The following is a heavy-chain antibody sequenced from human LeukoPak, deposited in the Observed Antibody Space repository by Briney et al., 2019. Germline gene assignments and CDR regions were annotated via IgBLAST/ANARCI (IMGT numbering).Heavy chain of an antibody. V-gene: IGHV1-18*01. D-gene: IGHD6-19*01. Sequence: ASVKVSCKASGYTFTNYGISWVRQAPGQGLEWMGWISAYNGNTNYAQKLQGRVTMTTDTSTSTAYMELSSLRSEDTAVYYCALAGTRWTYYYYYMDVWGKGTTVTISS. J-gene: IGHJ6*03. CDR1: GYTFTNYG. CDR3: ALAGTRWTYYYYYMDV. CDR2: ISAYNGNT.